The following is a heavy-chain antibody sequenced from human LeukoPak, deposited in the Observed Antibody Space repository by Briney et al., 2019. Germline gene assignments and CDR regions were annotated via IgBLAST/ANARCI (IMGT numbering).Heavy chain of an antibody. J-gene: IGHJ4*02. CDR2: IYYSGST. CDR3: ANLMGSMITFGGVIVN. Sequence: PSQTLSLTCTVSGGSISSGDYYWSWIRQPPGKGLEWIGYIYYSGSTYYNPSLKSRVTISVDTSKNQFSLKLSSVTAADTAVYYCANLMGSMITFGGVIVNWGQGTLVTVSS. D-gene: IGHD3-16*02. CDR1: GGSISSGDYY. V-gene: IGHV4-30-4*01.